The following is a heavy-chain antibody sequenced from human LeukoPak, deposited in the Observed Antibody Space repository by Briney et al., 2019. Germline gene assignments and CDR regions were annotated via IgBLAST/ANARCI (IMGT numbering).Heavy chain of an antibody. J-gene: IGHJ4*02. V-gene: IGHV1-8*01. CDR2: MNPNSGNT. CDR1: GYTFTSYD. Sequence: ASVKVSCKASGYTFTSYDINWVRQATGQGLEWMGWMNPNSGNTGYAQKFQGRVTMTRNTSISTAYMELSSLRSEDTAVYYCARGPKYSRSYQCDYWGQGTLVTVSS. CDR3: ARGPKYSRSYQCDY. D-gene: IGHD6-13*01.